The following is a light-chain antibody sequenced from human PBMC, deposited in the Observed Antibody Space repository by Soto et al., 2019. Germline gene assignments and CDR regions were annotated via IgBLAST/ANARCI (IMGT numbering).Light chain of an antibody. CDR2: GAS. CDR3: KQKGPSLGP. CDR1: QSVSSTY. J-gene: IGKJ1*01. Sequence: EIVLTQSPGTLSLSPGERATLSCRASQSVSSTYLAWYQQKPGQAPRLLMYGASSRASGVPDRFSASGSGTASPLTITRRKLKNFGVYLCKQKGPSLGPFGKGPKVETK. V-gene: IGKV3-20*01.